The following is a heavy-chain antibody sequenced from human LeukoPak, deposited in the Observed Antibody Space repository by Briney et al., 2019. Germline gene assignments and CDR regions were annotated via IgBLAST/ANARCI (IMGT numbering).Heavy chain of an antibody. D-gene: IGHD3-22*01. CDR2: IGDNGGDT. J-gene: IGHJ4*02. CDR3: ARDPEYYYDSSGNFDY. CDR1: GFTFNNYP. V-gene: IGHV3-23*01. Sequence: PGGSLRLSCAVSGFTFNNYPMSWVRQAPGKGLEWVSAIGDNGGDTKYADSVKGRFTISRDNSKNSLYLQMNSLRAEDTAVYYCARDPEYYYDSSGNFDYWGQGTLVTVSS.